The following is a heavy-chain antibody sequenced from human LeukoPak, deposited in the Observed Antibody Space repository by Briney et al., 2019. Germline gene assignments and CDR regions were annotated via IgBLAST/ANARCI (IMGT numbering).Heavy chain of an antibody. Sequence: SETLSLTCTVSGYSISSGYYWGWIRQPPGKGLEWIGSIYHSGSTYYNPSLKSRVTISVDTSKNQFSLKLSSVTAADTAVYYCARGRYSSGWYSYYYYYMDVWGKGTTVTVSS. D-gene: IGHD6-19*01. J-gene: IGHJ6*03. V-gene: IGHV4-38-2*02. CDR3: ARGRYSSGWYSYYYYYMDV. CDR1: GYSISSGYY. CDR2: IYHSGST.